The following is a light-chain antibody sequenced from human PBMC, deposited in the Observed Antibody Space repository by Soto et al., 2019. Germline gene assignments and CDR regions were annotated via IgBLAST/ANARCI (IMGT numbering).Light chain of an antibody. CDR1: SSDVGGSNF. Sequence: QSVLTQPASVSASPGQSITISCTGTSSDVGGSNFVSWYQQHPGKPPKLIIYDVANRPSGVSNRFSGSKSGSTASLIISRLQTEDEADYYCVSYTSSTTYVFGTGTKLTVL. V-gene: IGLV2-14*03. CDR2: DVA. CDR3: VSYTSSTTYV. J-gene: IGLJ1*01.